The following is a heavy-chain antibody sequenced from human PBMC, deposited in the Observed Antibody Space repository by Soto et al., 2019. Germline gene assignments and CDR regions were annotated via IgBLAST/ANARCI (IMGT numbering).Heavy chain of an antibody. J-gene: IGHJ3*02. D-gene: IGHD6-13*01. V-gene: IGHV3-74*01. CDR2: INSDGSST. CDR3: ARGTIAAIDAFDI. CDR1: VFTFSSYW. Sequence: GWSLRPSCPASVFTFSSYWMHLVRQAPGKGLVWASRINSDGSSTSYADSVKGRFTISRDNAKNTLYLQMNSLRAEDTAVYYCARGTIAAIDAFDIWGQGTMVTVSS.